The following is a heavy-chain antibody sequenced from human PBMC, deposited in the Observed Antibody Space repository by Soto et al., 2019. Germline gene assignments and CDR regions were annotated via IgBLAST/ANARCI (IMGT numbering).Heavy chain of an antibody. J-gene: IGHJ5*02. CDR3: TRADLTVALSVFDP. D-gene: IGHD4-17*01. CDR1: GFIFSSYA. Sequence: QVQLVESGGGVVQPGRSLRLSCAASGFIFSSYAIHWVRQAPGKGLEWVAVISDDGSSKYYADSVKGRFTISRDNSKNTLYLQMISLSAEDTAVYYCTRADLTVALSVFDPWGQGTLVTVSS. CDR2: ISDDGSSK. V-gene: IGHV3-30-3*01.